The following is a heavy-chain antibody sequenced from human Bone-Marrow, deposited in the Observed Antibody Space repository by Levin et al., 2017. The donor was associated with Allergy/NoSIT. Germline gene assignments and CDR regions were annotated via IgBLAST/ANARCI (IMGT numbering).Heavy chain of an antibody. CDR3: AKVSVPSSYSGYDSPYSGSRYYFDS. D-gene: IGHD5-12*01. CDR1: GFTFSTYA. V-gene: IGHV3-23*01. J-gene: IGHJ4*02. Sequence: QPGESLKISCAASGFTFSTYAMTWVRQAPGKGLEWVSTISGSGGTIDYADSVKGRLTFFRDNSQNTVYLQMNSLRAEDTAIYYCAKVSVPSSYSGYDSPYSGSRYYFDSWGQGTLVTVSS. CDR2: ISGSGGTI.